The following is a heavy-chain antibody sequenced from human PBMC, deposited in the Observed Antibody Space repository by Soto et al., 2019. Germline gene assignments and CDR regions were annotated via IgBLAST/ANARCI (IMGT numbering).Heavy chain of an antibody. D-gene: IGHD7-27*01. Sequence: VQLGQSGSEVKKPGASVKVSWKASGYTFSNYVINWVRQAPGQGPEWMGWISGYNCNTKYAQKVQDRVPMTTDTSTSTAYLELRSMRCDDASVYYCARGARNWADEYYRHLGQGTLV. J-gene: IGHJ1*01. V-gene: IGHV1-18*01. CDR3: ARGARNWADEYYRH. CDR2: ISGYNCNT. CDR1: GYTFSNYV.